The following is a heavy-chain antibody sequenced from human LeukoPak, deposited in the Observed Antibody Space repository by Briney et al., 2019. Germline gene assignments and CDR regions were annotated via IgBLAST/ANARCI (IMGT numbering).Heavy chain of an antibody. Sequence: SETLSLTCAVSGGSISNKIWWSWVRQPPGKGLEWIGEIFPSGSTNYNPSLKNRVTISVDKSKNQFSLKLNSVTAADTAVYYCAREGGNDEPFVLTFRGQGTLVTVSS. CDR2: IFPSGST. CDR3: AREGGNDEPFVLTF. J-gene: IGHJ4*02. CDR1: GGSISNKIW. V-gene: IGHV4-4*02. D-gene: IGHD1-1*01.